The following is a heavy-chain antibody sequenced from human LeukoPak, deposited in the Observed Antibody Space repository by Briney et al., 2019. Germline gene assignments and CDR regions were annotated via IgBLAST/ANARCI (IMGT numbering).Heavy chain of an antibody. CDR2: IYHSGST. D-gene: IGHD5-18*01. Sequence: SETLSLTCSVSGGSMRSSRNYWGWIRQPPGKGLEWIASIYHSGSTYHNPSLKSRVTISVDTSKNQFSLKLSSVTAADTAVYYCARTTEGGYTYDYFYYYYMDVWGKGTTVTISS. CDR1: GGSMRSSRNY. CDR3: ARTTEGGYTYDYFYYYYMDV. V-gene: IGHV4-39*07. J-gene: IGHJ6*03.